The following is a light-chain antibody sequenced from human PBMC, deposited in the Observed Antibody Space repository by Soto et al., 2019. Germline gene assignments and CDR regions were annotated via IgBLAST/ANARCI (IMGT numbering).Light chain of an antibody. CDR1: QDISSW. V-gene: IGKV1-12*01. CDR3: QQAISFAIT. Sequence: DLQMTQSPSSVSASVGDRVTITCRASQDISSWLAWYQQKPGRAPKLLIYAASTLHSGVPSRFSGSGSGTDFTLTISSLQPEDFAAFFCQQAISFAITFGQGTRLEIK. CDR2: AAS. J-gene: IGKJ5*01.